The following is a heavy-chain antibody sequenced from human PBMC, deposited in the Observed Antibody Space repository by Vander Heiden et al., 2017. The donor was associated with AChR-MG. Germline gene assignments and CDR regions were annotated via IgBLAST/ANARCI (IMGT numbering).Heavy chain of an antibody. CDR2: ISYDGSNK. V-gene: IGHV3-30*18. CDR1: GFTFSGYG. CDR3: ANYRSSGWYYFDY. D-gene: IGHD6-19*01. Sequence: QVQLVESGGGVVQPGRSLRLSCAASGFTFSGYGMHWVRQAPGKGLGWVAVISYDGSNKYYADSVKGRFTISRDNSKNTLYLQMNRLRAEDTAVYYCANYRSSGWYYFDYWGQGTLVTVS. J-gene: IGHJ4*02.